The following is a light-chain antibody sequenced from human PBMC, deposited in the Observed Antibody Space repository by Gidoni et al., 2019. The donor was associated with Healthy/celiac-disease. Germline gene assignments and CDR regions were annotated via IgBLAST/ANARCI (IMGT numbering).Light chain of an antibody. Sequence: EIVMTQSPATLSVSPGERATLSCRASQRVSSNLAWYQQKPGQAPRLLIYGASTRATGISARFSGSGSGTEFTLTISSLQSEDFAVYYCQQYNNWPPRTFXQXTKVEI. CDR1: QRVSSN. CDR2: GAS. CDR3: QQYNNWPPRT. V-gene: IGKV3-15*01. J-gene: IGKJ1*01.